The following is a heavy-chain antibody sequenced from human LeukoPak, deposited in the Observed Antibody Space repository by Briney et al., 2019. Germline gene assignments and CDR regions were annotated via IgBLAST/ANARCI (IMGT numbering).Heavy chain of an antibody. V-gene: IGHV3-30*18. CDR2: IPYDGSNK. Sequence: GGSLRLSCAASGFTLSSYGMHWVRQAPGKGLEWVAVIPYDGSNKYYADSVKGRFTISRDNSKNTLYLQMNSLRAEDTAVYYCAKDDPMDVWGQGTTVTVSS. CDR1: GFTLSSYG. J-gene: IGHJ6*02. CDR3: AKDDPMDV.